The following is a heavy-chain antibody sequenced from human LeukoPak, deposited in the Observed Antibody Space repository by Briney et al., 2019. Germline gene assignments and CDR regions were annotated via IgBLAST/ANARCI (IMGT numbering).Heavy chain of an antibody. CDR2: IVGSGGST. Sequence: PGGSLRLSCAASGFTFSSYAMSWVRQAPGKGLEWVSGIVGSGGSTYSADSVKGRFTISRDNSKNTLYLQMNSLRAEDTAVYYCAKGTLWSGYYYFDYWGQGTLVTVSS. CDR1: GFTFSSYA. J-gene: IGHJ4*02. CDR3: AKGTLWSGYYYFDY. V-gene: IGHV3-23*01. D-gene: IGHD3-3*01.